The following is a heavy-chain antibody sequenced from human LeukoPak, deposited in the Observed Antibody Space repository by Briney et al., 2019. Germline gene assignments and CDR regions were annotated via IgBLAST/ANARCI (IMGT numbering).Heavy chain of an antibody. Sequence: SETLSLTCTVSGGSISSGDYYWSWIRQHPGKGLERIGYIHYSGSTYYNPSLKGRVSISVSTSKNRFSLQLSSVTAADTAVYYCARVIGYDQLDYWGQGTLVTVSS. CDR2: IHYSGST. CDR3: ARVIGYDQLDY. D-gene: IGHD5-12*01. J-gene: IGHJ4*02. CDR1: GGSISSGDYY. V-gene: IGHV4-31*03.